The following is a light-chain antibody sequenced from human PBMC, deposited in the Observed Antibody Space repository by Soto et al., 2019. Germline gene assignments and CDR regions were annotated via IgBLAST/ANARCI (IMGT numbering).Light chain of an antibody. Sequence: QSVLTQPASISGSPGQSITISCTGTNSDVGGYNYVSWYQQYPGKAPKLMIYDVDNRPSGVSYRFSGSKSGKTASLTISGLQAEDEVDYYCSSYTTSSTVVFGGGTKVTVL. CDR3: SSYTTSSTVV. CDR1: NSDVGGYNY. CDR2: DVD. V-gene: IGLV2-14*01. J-gene: IGLJ2*01.